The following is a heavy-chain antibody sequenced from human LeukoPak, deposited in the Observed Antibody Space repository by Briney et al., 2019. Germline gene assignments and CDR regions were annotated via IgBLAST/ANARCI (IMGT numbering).Heavy chain of an antibody. D-gene: IGHD6-13*01. J-gene: IGHJ4*02. CDR3: ARDPPTAAGTGY. CDR1: GFTFNSYA. Sequence: GSLRLSCAASGFTFNSYAMSWVRQAPGKGLEWVSYISSSGSTIYYADSVKGRFTISRDNAKNSLYLQMNSLRAEDTAVYYCARDPPTAAGTGYWGQGTLVTVSS. CDR2: ISSSGSTI. V-gene: IGHV3-48*04.